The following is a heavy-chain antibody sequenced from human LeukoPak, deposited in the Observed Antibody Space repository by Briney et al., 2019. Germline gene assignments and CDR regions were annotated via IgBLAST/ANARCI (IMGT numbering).Heavy chain of an antibody. CDR1: GGSISSGDYY. CDR3: AREGPGSYSQYNWFDP. Sequence: SETLSLTCTVSGGSISSGDYYWSWIRQPPGKGLEWIGYIYYSGSTYYNPSLKSRVTISVDTSKNQFSLKLSSVTAADTAVYYCAREGPGSYSQYNWFDPWGQGTLVTVSS. J-gene: IGHJ5*02. CDR2: IYYSGST. D-gene: IGHD1-26*01. V-gene: IGHV4-30-4*01.